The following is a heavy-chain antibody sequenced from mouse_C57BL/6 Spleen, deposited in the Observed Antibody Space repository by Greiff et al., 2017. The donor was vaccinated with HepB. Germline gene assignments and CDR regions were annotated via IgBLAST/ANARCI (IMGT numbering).Heavy chain of an antibody. J-gene: IGHJ2*01. D-gene: IGHD1-2*01. V-gene: IGHV1-61*01. CDR3: ARGGFTARDY. CDR1: GYTFTSYW. Sequence: VQLQQPGAELVRPGSSVKLSCKASGYTFTSYWMDWVKQRPGQGLEWIGNIYPSDSETHYNQKFKDKATLTVDKSSSTAYMQLSSLTSEDSAVYYCARGGFTARDYWGQGTTLTVSS. CDR2: IYPSDSET.